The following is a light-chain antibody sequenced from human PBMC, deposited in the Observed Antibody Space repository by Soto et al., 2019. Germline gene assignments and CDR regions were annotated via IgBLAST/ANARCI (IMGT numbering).Light chain of an antibody. J-gene: IGKJ4*01. V-gene: IGKV3-11*01. CDR3: QQRYTWPLT. CDR1: QSVSSF. Sequence: EIVLTQSPATLSLSPGERAALSCRASQSVSSFLAWYQQKPGQAPRLLIYDASNRATGIPARFSGSGSGTDFTLTISSREPEDFAVYYCQQRYTWPLTFGGGTKLEIK. CDR2: DAS.